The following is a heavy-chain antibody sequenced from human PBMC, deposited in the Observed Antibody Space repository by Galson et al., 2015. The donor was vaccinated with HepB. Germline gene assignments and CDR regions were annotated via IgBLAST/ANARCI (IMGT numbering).Heavy chain of an antibody. CDR2: ISSSSSYI. J-gene: IGHJ4*02. V-gene: IGHV3-21*01. D-gene: IGHD5-24*01. CDR1: GFTFSSYS. Sequence: SLRLSCAASGFTFSSYSMNWVRQAPGKGLEWVSSISSSSSYIYYADSVKGRFTISRDNAKNSLYLQMNSLRAEDTAVYYCARGGDGYNPRVYWGQGTLVTVSS. CDR3: ARGGDGYNPRVY.